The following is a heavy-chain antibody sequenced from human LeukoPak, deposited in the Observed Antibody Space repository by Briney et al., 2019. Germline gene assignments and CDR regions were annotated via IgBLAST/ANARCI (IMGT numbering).Heavy chain of an antibody. Sequence: ASVKVSCKASGYTFTSYAMNWVRQAPGQGLEWMGWINTNTGNPTYAQGFTGRFVFSLDTSVSTAYLQISSLKAEDTAVYYCARGIAYSSSWYYSVTYNWFDPWGQGTLVTVSS. V-gene: IGHV7-4-1*02. CDR2: INTNTGNP. D-gene: IGHD6-13*01. CDR1: GYTFTSYA. CDR3: ARGIAYSSSWYYSVTYNWFDP. J-gene: IGHJ5*02.